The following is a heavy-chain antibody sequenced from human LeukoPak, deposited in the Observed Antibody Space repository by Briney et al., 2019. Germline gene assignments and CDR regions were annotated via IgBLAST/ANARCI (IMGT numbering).Heavy chain of an antibody. V-gene: IGHV1-69*13. CDR3: ASLGLEMATIVHGDFADY. J-gene: IGHJ4*02. D-gene: IGHD5-24*01. CDR1: GGTFSSYA. Sequence: SVKVSCKASGGTFSSYAISWVRQAPGQGLEWMGGIIPIFGTANYAQKFQGRVTITADESTSTAYMEPSSLRSEDTAVYYCASLGLEMATIVHGDFADYWGQGTLVTVSS. CDR2: IIPIFGTA.